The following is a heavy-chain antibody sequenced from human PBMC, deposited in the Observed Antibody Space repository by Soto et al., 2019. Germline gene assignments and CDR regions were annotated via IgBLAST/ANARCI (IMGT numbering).Heavy chain of an antibody. V-gene: IGHV6-1*01. CDR3: ARDPYSRGWSNGLAYYYYCGMDV. CDR2: TYYRSKWYN. CDR1: GDSVSSNSAA. J-gene: IGHJ6*02. D-gene: IGHD6-19*01. Sequence: QSQTLSLTCAISGDSVSSNSAAWNWIRQSPSRGLEWLGRTYYRSKWYNDYAVSVKSRITINPDTSKNQFSLQLNSVTPEDTAVYYCARDPYSRGWSNGLAYYYYCGMDVWGQGTTVTVSS.